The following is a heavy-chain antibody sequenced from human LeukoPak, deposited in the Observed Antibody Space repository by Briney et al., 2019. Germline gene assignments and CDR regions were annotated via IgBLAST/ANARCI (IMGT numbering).Heavy chain of an antibody. Sequence: SQTLSLTCAISGDSVSSNSAARNWIRQSPSRGLEWLGRTYYRSKWFYDYALSVKSRITINPDTSKNQFSLQLNSVTPEDTAVYYCVRDGEGGLDYFDYWGRGTLVTVSS. D-gene: IGHD3-16*01. V-gene: IGHV6-1*01. CDR2: TYYRSKWFY. CDR1: GDSVSSNSAA. J-gene: IGHJ4*02. CDR3: VRDGEGGLDYFDY.